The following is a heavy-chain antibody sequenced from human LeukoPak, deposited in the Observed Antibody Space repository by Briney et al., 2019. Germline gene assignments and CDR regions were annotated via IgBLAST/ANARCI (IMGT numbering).Heavy chain of an antibody. Sequence: PSETLSLTCTVSGGSITNYYWNWIRQPPGKGLEWSGYVYYSGSTNYNPSLKRRITISLDTSKSQFSLKLSSVTAADTAVYYCARANYYDSGLYFDFWGQGTLVPVSS. CDR3: ARANYYDSGLYFDF. D-gene: IGHD3-22*01. CDR2: VYYSGST. V-gene: IGHV4-59*01. CDR1: GGSITNYY. J-gene: IGHJ4*02.